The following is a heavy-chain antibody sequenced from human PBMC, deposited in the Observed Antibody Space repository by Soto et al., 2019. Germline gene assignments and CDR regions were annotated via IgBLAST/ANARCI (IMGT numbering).Heavy chain of an antibody. Sequence: PGGSLRLSCAASGFTFSSYSMNWVRQAPGKGLEWVSSISSSSSYIYYADSVKGRFTISRDNAKNSLYLQMNSLRAEDTAVYYCARLSYYGSGSYYNGDAFDIWGQGTMVTVSS. J-gene: IGHJ3*02. V-gene: IGHV3-21*01. D-gene: IGHD3-10*01. CDR3: ARLSYYGSGSYYNGDAFDI. CDR2: ISSSSSYI. CDR1: GFTFSSYS.